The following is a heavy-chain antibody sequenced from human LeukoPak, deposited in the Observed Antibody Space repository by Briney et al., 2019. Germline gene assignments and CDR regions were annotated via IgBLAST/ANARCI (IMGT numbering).Heavy chain of an antibody. CDR2: IIPIFGTA. J-gene: IGHJ5*02. CDR1: GGTFSSYA. V-gene: IGHV1-69*05. CDR3: ARDKFGGYGDNWFDP. Sequence: ASVKVSCKASGGTFSSYAISWVRQAPGQGPEWMGRIIPIFGTANYAQKFQGRVTITTDESTSTAYMELSSLRSEDTAVYYCARDKFGGYGDNWFDPWGQGTLVTVSS. D-gene: IGHD5-12*01.